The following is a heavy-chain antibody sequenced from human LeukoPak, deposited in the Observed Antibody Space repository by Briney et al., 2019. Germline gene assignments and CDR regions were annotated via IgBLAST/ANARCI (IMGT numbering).Heavy chain of an antibody. D-gene: IGHD4-23*01. J-gene: IGHJ4*02. CDR1: GFTFDDYA. Sequence: PGGSLRLSCAASGFTFDDYAMHWVRQAPGKGLEWVSGISWNSGTIGYADSVKGRFTISRDNAKNSLYPQMNSLRAEDMALYYCAKDTSATVGGFDYWGQGTLVTVSS. CDR2: ISWNSGTI. CDR3: AKDTSATVGGFDY. V-gene: IGHV3-9*03.